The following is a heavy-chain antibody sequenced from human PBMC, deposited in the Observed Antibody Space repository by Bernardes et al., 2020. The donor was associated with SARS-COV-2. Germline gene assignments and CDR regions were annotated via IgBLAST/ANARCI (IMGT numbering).Heavy chain of an antibody. D-gene: IGHD5-18*01. V-gene: IGHV3-48*01. CDR3: ARDMVDSAMGGFDY. Sequence: GGSLRLSCAASGFTFSSYSMNWVRQAPGKGLEWVSYISSSSSTIYYADSVKGRFTISRDNAKNSLYLQMNSLRAEDTAVYYCARDMVDSAMGGFDYWGRGTLVTVSS. J-gene: IGHJ4*02. CDR1: GFTFSSYS. CDR2: ISSSSSTI.